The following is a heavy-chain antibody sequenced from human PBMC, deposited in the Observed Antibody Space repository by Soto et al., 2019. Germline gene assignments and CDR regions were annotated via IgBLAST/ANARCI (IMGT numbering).Heavy chain of an antibody. CDR2: IYYSGST. CDR1: GGSISSGDYY. CDR3: ARHMSSSWYYYYGMDV. V-gene: IGHV4-30-4*01. D-gene: IGHD6-13*01. J-gene: IGHJ6*02. Sequence: SETLSLTCTVSGGSISSGDYYWSWIRQPPGKGLEWIGYIYYSGSTYYNPSLKSRVTISVDTSKNQFSLKLSSVTAADTAVYYCARHMSSSWYYYYGMDVWGQGTTVTVSS.